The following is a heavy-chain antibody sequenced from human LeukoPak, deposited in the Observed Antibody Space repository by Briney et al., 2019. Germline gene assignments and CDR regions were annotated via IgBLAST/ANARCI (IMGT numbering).Heavy chain of an antibody. Sequence: ASVTVSCKASGGTFSSYAISWVRQAPGQGLEWMGRIIPILGIANYAQKFQGRVTITADKSTSTAYMELSSLRSEDTAVYYCAVLGGGYGEVYFDYWGQGTLVTVSS. CDR3: AVLGGGYGEVYFDY. CDR2: IIPILGIA. D-gene: IGHD5-12*01. CDR1: GGTFSSYA. V-gene: IGHV1-69*04. J-gene: IGHJ4*02.